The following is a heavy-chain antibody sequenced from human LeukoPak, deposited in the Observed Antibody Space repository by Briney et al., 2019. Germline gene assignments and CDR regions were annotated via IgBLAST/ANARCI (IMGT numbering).Heavy chain of an antibody. CDR3: AGGTHLGYCSGGSCYRAEYFQH. D-gene: IGHD2-15*01. V-gene: IGHV1-69*13. Sequence: ASLKVSCKASGCTFSSYAISWVRQAPGQGLEWMGGIIPIFGTANYAQKFQGRVTITADESTSTAYMELSSLRSEDTAVYYCAGGTHLGYCSGGSCYRAEYFQHWGQGTLVTVSS. J-gene: IGHJ1*01. CDR1: GCTFSSYA. CDR2: IIPIFGTA.